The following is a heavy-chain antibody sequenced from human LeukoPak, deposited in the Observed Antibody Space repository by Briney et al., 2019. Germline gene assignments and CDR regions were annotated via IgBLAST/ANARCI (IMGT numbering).Heavy chain of an antibody. D-gene: IGHD6-13*01. V-gene: IGHV4-34*01. CDR2: INHSGST. J-gene: IGHJ4*02. CDR1: GGSFSGYY. CDR3: ARALTVAAAGTFYFDY. Sequence: SETLSLTCAVYGGSFSGYYWSWIRQPPGKGLEWIGEINHSGSTNYNPSLKSRVTISVDTSKNQFSLKLSSVTAADTAVYYCARALTVAAAGTFYFDYWGQGTLVTVSS.